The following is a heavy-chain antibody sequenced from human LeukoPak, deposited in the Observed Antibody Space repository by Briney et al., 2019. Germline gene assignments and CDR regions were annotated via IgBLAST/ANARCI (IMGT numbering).Heavy chain of an antibody. CDR1: GASISNYY. CDR2: IYYTGST. J-gene: IGHJ4*02. V-gene: IGHV4-59*01. Sequence: SETLSLTCTVSGASISNYYWSWIRQTPGRGLEWIAYIYYTGSTNYNPSLKSRVTISVDTSKNQFSLKLSSVTAADTAVYYCATYLFRGATHYFDYWGQGILVTVSS. D-gene: IGHD3-10*01. CDR3: ATYLFRGATHYFDY.